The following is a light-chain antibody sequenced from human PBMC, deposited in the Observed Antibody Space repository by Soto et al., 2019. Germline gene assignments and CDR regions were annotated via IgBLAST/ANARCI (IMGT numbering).Light chain of an antibody. J-gene: IGKJ1*01. CDR1: QSVSSNY. V-gene: IGKV3-20*01. Sequence: EIVLTQSPGTLSLSAGERATLSSRASQSVSSNYLAWYQQKPGQAPRLLIYGASSRATGIPDRFSGSGSGTDFTLTISRLEPEDFAVYYCQQYGSSPRTFGQGTKVDIK. CDR3: QQYGSSPRT. CDR2: GAS.